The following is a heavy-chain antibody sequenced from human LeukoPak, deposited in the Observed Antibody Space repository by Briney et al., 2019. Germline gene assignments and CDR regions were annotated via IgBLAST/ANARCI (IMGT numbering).Heavy chain of an antibody. CDR2: INHSGST. V-gene: IGHV4-34*01. Sequence: PETLSLTCAVYGGSFSGYYWSWIRQPPGKGLEWIGEINHSGSTNYNPSLKSRVTISVDTSKNQFSLKLSSVTAADTAVYYCARGRGDYYDSSGRAPPYFDYWGQGTLVTVSS. D-gene: IGHD3-22*01. J-gene: IGHJ4*02. CDR1: GGSFSGYY. CDR3: ARGRGDYYDSSGRAPPYFDY.